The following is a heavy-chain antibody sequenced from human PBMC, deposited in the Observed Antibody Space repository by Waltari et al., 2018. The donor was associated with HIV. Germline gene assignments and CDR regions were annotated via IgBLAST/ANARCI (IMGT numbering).Heavy chain of an antibody. CDR1: GHTLSELS. CDR3: ATDFSGMVRAYSYYSLDV. Sequence: QVQLVQSGAEVKKPGASVKVSCKVSGHTLSELSMPWVRQVPGKGLEWMGKFEPEDDETIYAQKFQGRVTMTEDTSADTAYMELSSLTSGDTAVYYCATDFSGMVRAYSYYSLDVWGQGTTVTVSS. J-gene: IGHJ6*02. D-gene: IGHD3-10*01. V-gene: IGHV1-24*01. CDR2: FEPEDDET.